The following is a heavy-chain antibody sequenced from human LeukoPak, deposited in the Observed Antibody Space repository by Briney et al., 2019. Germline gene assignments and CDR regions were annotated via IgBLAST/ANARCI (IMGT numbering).Heavy chain of an antibody. J-gene: IGHJ3*01. D-gene: IGHD4-23*01. V-gene: IGHV4-34*01. CDR3: AGVLRYGAVVATDAFDV. CDR2: INQSGDT. Sequence: SETLSLTCAVYGGSLSDYNWSWFRQPPGKGLEWIGEINQSGDTHDNPSLKNRVTISLDSSKNQFSLNLRSVTAADTAVYYCAGVLRYGAVVATDAFDVWGQGTRVTVSS. CDR1: GGSLSDYN.